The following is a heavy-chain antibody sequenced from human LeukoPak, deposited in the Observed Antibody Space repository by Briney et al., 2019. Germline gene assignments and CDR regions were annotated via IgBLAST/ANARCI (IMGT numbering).Heavy chain of an antibody. J-gene: IGHJ4*02. Sequence: PGGSLRLSCAASGFTFSSYSMNWVRQAPGKGLEWVSYISSSSSIIYYADSVKGRFTISRDNAKNSLYLQMNSLRAEDTAVYYCARGSRGNIAAAGHFDYWGQGTLVTVSS. CDR3: ARGSRGNIAAAGHFDY. CDR1: GFTFSSYS. D-gene: IGHD6-13*01. CDR2: ISSSSSII. V-gene: IGHV3-48*04.